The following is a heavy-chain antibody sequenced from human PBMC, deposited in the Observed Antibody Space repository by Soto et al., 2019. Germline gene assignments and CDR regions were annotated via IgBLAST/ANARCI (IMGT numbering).Heavy chain of an antibody. CDR1: GFTFDDYA. CDR3: AKDTGTAVFYPFEN. CDR2: ISWDGGST. V-gene: IGHV3-43D*04. Sequence: PGGSLRLSCAASGFTFDDYAMHWVRQAPGKGLEWVSLISWDGGSTYYADSVKGRFTISRDNSKDSLYLQMNSLRAEDTAFYYCAKDTGTAVFYPFENWGRGALVTVSS. J-gene: IGHJ4*02. D-gene: IGHD1-1*01.